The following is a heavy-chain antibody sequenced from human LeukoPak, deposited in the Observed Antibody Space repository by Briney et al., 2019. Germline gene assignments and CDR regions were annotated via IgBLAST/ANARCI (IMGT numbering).Heavy chain of an antibody. CDR2: IYHSGTT. J-gene: IGHJ2*01. V-gene: IGHV4-30-2*01. Sequence: LRLSCAASGFTFRSYEMNWVRQAPGKGLEWVGYIYHSGTTDYNPSLKSRITISVDRSKNQISLKLSSVTAAHTAVYYCARGKWYFDLWGRGTLVTVSS. CDR3: ARGKWYFDL. CDR1: GFTFRSYEM.